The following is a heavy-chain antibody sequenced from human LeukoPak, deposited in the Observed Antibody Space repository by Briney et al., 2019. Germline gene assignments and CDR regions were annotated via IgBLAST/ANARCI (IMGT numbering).Heavy chain of an antibody. CDR3: ARDRIAAAERGLDEFDP. CDR2: INPNSGGT. J-gene: IGHJ5*02. V-gene: IGHV1-2*02. D-gene: IGHD6-13*01. Sequence: ASVKVSCKASGYTFTGYYMHWVRQAPGQGLEWMGWINPNSGGTNYAQKFQGRVTMTRDTSISTAYIELSRLRSDDTAVYYCARDRIAAAERGLDEFDPWGQGTLVTVSS. CDR1: GYTFTGYY.